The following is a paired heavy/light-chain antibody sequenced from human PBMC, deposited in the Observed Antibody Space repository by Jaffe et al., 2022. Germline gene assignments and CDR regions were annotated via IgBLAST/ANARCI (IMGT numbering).Heavy chain of an antibody. CDR3: ARRGALYGSLYFFGV. D-gene: IGHD2-8*01. CDR1: GYPITSYA. Sequence: QVQLVQSGAAVKKPGASVKISCEASGYPITSYAMHWVRQAPGQRPEWIGWINAGNDDTRYSQMFQGRVTITRDASANTAYLELSSLTSEDTSVYYCARRGALYGSLYFFGVWGQGTLVTVSS. CDR2: INAGNDDT. J-gene: IGHJ4*02. V-gene: IGHV1-3*01.
Light chain of an antibody. CDR3: MHALEAPFT. CDR2: WGS. Sequence: DIVMTQSPLSLSVTPGEPASISCRSSQSLLHRNGDNYLEWFLQKPGQSPQLLIYWGSHRASGVPDRFSGSGSGTDFTLKISRVEAEDVGVYYCMHALEAPFTFGGGTKVEIK. V-gene: IGKV2-28*01. CDR1: QSLLHRNGDNY. J-gene: IGKJ4*01.